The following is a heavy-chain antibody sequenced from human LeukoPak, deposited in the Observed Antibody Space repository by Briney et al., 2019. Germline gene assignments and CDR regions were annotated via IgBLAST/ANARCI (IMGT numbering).Heavy chain of an antibody. CDR3: ARGDYGGNSNWFDP. V-gene: IGHV4-38-2*02. CDR2: IYHSGST. J-gene: IGHJ5*02. Sequence: SETLSLTCTVSGYSISSGYYWGWIRQPPGKGLEWIGSIYHSGSTYYNPSLKSRVTISVDTSKNQFSLKLSSVTAADTAVYYCARGDYGGNSNWFDPWGQGTLVTVSS. D-gene: IGHD4-23*01. CDR1: GYSISSGYY.